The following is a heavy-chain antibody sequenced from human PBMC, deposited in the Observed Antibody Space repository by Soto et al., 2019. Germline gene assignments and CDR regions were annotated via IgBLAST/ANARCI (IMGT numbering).Heavy chain of an antibody. CDR3: AKYLSLSSSWYAVYGMDF. D-gene: IGHD6-13*01. CDR2: ISWNSGSI. Sequence: GGSLRLSCAASGFTFDDYAMHWVRQAPGKGLEWVSGISWNSGSIGYADSVKGRFTISRDNAKNSLYLQMNSLRAEDTALYNGAKYLSLSSSWYAVYGMDFWGQGTTVTVSS. V-gene: IGHV3-9*01. J-gene: IGHJ6*02. CDR1: GFTFDDYA.